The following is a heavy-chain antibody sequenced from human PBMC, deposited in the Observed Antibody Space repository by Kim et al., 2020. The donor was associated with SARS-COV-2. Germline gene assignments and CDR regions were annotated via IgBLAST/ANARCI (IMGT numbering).Heavy chain of an antibody. CDR1: GFTFSDYY. CDR2: ISSSGSTI. J-gene: IGHJ6*02. CDR3: AREGSSGWYGPLPLDV. Sequence: GGSLRLSCAASGFTFSDYYMSWIRQAPGKGLEWVSYISSSGSTIYYADSVKGRFTISRDNAKNSLYLQMNSQRAEDTAVYYCAREGSSGWYGPLPLDVWGQGTTVTVSS. V-gene: IGHV3-11*01. D-gene: IGHD6-19*01.